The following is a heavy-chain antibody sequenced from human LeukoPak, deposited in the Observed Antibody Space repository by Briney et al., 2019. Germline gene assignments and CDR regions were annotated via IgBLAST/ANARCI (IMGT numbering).Heavy chain of an antibody. J-gene: IGHJ3*02. CDR2: INHSGST. D-gene: IGHD2-2*01. Sequence: SETLSLTCAVYGGPFSGYYWSWIRQPPGKGLEWIGEINHSGSTNYNPSLKSRVTISVDTSKNQFSLKLSSVTAADTAVYYCARLADIVVVPANDAFDIWGQGTMVTVSS. CDR1: GGPFSGYY. V-gene: IGHV4-34*01. CDR3: ARLADIVVVPANDAFDI.